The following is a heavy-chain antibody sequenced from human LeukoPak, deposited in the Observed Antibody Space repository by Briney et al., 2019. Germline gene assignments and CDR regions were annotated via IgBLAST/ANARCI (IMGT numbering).Heavy chain of an antibody. CDR1: GFTFSSYG. V-gene: IGHV3-33*01. CDR3: ARGYSSLDP. Sequence: PGGSLRLSCAASGFTFSSYGMHWVRQAPGKGLEWVAVIWYDGSNKYYADSVKGRFTISRDNSKNTLYLQMNSLTAEDTAVYYCARGYSSLDPWGQGTLVTVSS. J-gene: IGHJ5*02. CDR2: IWYDGSNK. D-gene: IGHD6-19*01.